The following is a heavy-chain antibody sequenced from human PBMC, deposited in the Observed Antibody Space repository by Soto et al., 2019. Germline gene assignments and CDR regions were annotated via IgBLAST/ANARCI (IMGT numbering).Heavy chain of an antibody. CDR2: TYYRSKWHY. Sequence: QVQLQQSGPGLVKPSQTLSLTCAISGDSVSSNLADWNWIRQSPSRGLEWLGRTYYRSKWHYDYAVSVKGRITVNPDTSKNQFSLHLNSVTPEDTAVYYCAGEGQPHTGMDVWGQGTTVTVS. V-gene: IGHV6-1*01. D-gene: IGHD6-13*01. J-gene: IGHJ6*02. CDR1: GDSVSSNLAD. CDR3: AGEGQPHTGMDV.